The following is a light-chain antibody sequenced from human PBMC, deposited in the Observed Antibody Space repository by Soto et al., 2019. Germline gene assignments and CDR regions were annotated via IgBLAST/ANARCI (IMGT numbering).Light chain of an antibody. CDR1: QSVSSSY. Sequence: EIVLTQSPGTLYLSPGERATLSCRASQSVSSSYLAWYQQKPGQDPRLLIYGASSMDTGIQDRFSGNGSGTDCTLNICRLEPKDFAVYYWQQYGSSLLFTFGPLIQVDIK. J-gene: IGKJ3*01. CDR3: QQYGSSLLFT. CDR2: GAS. V-gene: IGKV3-20*01.